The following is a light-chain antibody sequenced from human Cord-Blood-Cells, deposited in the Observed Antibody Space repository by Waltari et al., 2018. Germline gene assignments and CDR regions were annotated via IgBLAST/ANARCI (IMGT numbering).Light chain of an antibody. V-gene: IGKV1-39*01. CDR3: QQSYSTRWT. Sequence: DIQMTQSPSSLSASVGDRVTITCRASQSISSYLNSYQQKPGKAPKLLIYAASSLQSGVPSMFSGSGSGTDFTLTISSLQPEDFATYYCQQSYSTRWTFGRGTKVEIK. CDR2: AAS. CDR1: QSISSY. J-gene: IGKJ1*01.